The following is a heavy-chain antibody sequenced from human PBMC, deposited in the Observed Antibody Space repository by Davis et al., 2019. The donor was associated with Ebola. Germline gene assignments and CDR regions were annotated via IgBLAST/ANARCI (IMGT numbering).Heavy chain of an antibody. CDR2: ISGSGGST. CDR3: AKDVRSGWYMDAFDI. CDR1: GFTFSSYA. J-gene: IGHJ3*02. V-gene: IGHV3-23*01. D-gene: IGHD6-19*01. Sequence: PGGSLRLSCAASGFTFSSYAMSWVRQAPGKGLEWVSAISGSGGSTYYADSVKGRFTISRDNSKNTLYLQMNSLRAEDKAVYYCAKDVRSGWYMDAFDIWGQGTMVTVSS.